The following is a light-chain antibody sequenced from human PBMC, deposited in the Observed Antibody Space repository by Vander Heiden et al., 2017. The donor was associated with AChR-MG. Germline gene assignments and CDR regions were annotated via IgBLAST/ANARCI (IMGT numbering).Light chain of an antibody. CDR3: QQYHTFPWT. CDR1: QSLSTW. CDR2: KAF. J-gene: IGKJ1*01. Sequence: DIQMTQSPSTLSASVGDRITITCRTSQSLSTWLAWYQQKPGKAPRLLIYKAFKLERGVPSRFNGSGSGTEFTLTISSLQPDDSATYYCQQYHTFPWTFGQGTKVEIK. V-gene: IGKV1-5*03.